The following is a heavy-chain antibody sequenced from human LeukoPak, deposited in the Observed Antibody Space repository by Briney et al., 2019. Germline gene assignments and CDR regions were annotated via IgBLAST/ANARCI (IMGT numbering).Heavy chain of an antibody. J-gene: IGHJ5*02. CDR2: IIPIFGTA. V-gene: IGHV1-69*13. D-gene: IGHD2-2*02. CDR3: ARGYQLLYLDWFDP. Sequence: SVKVSCKASGGTFSSYAISWMRQAPGQGLEWMGGIIPIFGTANYAQKFQGRVTITVDESTSTAYMELSSLRSEDTAVYYCARGYQLLYLDWFDPWGQGTLVTVSS. CDR1: GGTFSSYA.